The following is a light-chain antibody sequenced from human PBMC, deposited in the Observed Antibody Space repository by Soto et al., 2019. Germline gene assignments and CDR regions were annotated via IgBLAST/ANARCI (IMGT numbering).Light chain of an antibody. CDR1: EYIRYD. V-gene: IGKV1-17*01. CDR3: LQCRSFPRA. CDR2: RAS. J-gene: IGKJ1*01. Sequence: DIQMTQSPSSLSASVGARVPITCRSSEYIRYDLGWFQQKQGKPPPPLISRASRLQNGVPFRFIGSGAGTAFTLTITSLQPEDFATYYCLQCRSFPRAFGQGTKVE.